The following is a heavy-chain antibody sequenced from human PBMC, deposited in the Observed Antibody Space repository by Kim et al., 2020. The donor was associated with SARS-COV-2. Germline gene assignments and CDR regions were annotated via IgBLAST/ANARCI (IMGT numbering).Heavy chain of an antibody. CDR1: GYTFTSYG. J-gene: IGHJ5*02. CDR3: ARAPKGVLGYCSGGSWSCWFDP. V-gene: IGHV1-18*01. Sequence: ASVKVSCKASGYTFTSYGISWVRQAPGQGLEWMGWISAYNGNTNYAQKLQGRVTMTTDTSTSTAYMELRSLRSDDTAVYYCARAPKGVLGYCSGGSWSCWFDPWGQGTLVTVSS. CDR2: ISAYNGNT. D-gene: IGHD2-15*01.